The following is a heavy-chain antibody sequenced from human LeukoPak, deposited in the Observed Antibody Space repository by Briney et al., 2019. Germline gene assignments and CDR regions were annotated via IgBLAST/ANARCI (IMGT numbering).Heavy chain of an antibody. J-gene: IGHJ4*02. V-gene: IGHV1-2*06. Sequence: GASVKVSCKAFGYTFTGYYLHWVRQAPGQGLEWMGRINPDSGGTNYAQKFQGRVTMTRDTSISTAHMEVSGLRSDDTAVYYCARIYDSSGYYHPHLDCWGQGTLVTVSS. D-gene: IGHD3-22*01. CDR2: INPDSGGT. CDR1: GYTFTGYY. CDR3: ARIYDSSGYYHPHLDC.